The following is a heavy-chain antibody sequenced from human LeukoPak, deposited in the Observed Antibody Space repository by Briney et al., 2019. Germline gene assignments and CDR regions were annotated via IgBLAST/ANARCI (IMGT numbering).Heavy chain of an antibody. J-gene: IGHJ4*02. V-gene: IGHV3-21*01. CDR3: ARGGTYYDILTGYYPPLWY. D-gene: IGHD3-9*01. CDR2: TSSSSSYI. CDR1: GFTFSSYS. Sequence: GGSLRLSCAASGFTFSSYSMNWVRQAPGKGLEWVSSTSSSSSYIYYADSVKGRFTISRDNAKNSLYLQMNSLRAEDTAVYYCARGGTYYDILTGYYPPLWYWGQGTLVTVSS.